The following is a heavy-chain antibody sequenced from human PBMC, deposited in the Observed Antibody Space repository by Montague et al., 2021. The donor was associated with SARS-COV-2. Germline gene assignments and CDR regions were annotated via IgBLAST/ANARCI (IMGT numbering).Heavy chain of an antibody. V-gene: IGHV4-38-2*02. D-gene: IGHD3-22*01. CDR3: VRDFYDTSDYFQGTFDV. J-gene: IGHJ3*01. CDR2: IYHSGST. Sequence: SETLSLTCTVSGYSISSGYYWGWIRQPPGKGLEWIGSIYHSGSTYYNPSLRNRITISIDTSANQFSLKLRSVTPADTAVYYCVRDFYDTSDYFQGTFDVWGHGTVVSVSS. CDR1: GYSISSGYY.